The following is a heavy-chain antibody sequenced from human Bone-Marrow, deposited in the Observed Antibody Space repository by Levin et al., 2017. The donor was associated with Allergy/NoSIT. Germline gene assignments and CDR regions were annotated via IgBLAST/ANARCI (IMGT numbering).Heavy chain of an antibody. Sequence: PSETLSLTCAVYGGSFSGYYWSWIRQPPGKGLEWIGEINHSGSTNYNPSLKSRVTISVDTSKNQFSLKLSSVTAADTAVYYCARGRGYSGYVLLRAFDIWGQGTMVTVSS. J-gene: IGHJ3*02. D-gene: IGHD5-12*01. CDR2: INHSGST. V-gene: IGHV4-34*01. CDR1: GGSFSGYY. CDR3: ARGRGYSGYVLLRAFDI.